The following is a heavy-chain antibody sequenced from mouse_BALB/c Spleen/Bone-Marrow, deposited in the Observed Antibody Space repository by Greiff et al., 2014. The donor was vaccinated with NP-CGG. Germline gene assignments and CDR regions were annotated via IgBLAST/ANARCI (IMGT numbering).Heavy chain of an antibody. CDR1: GFSLTSYG. CDR2: IWAGGGT. V-gene: IGHV2-9*02. Sequence: VQLVESGPGLVAPSQSLSITCTVSGFSLTSYGIHWVRQPPGKGLEWLGVIWAGGGTIYNSALMSRLSISKDNSKSQVFLKMHSLQTDDTAMYYCARDAGYGNPWFAYWGQGTLVTVSA. D-gene: IGHD2-10*02. J-gene: IGHJ3*01. CDR3: ARDAGYGNPWFAY.